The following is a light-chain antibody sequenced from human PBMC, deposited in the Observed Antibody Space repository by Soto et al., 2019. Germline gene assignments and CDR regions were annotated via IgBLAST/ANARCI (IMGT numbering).Light chain of an antibody. V-gene: IGKV3-11*01. CDR2: DAS. J-gene: IGKJ1*01. Sequence: EIVLTQSPATLSLSPGQRATLSCRASQSVSRSLAWYQQKPGQAPRLLIYDASNMASGIPARFSGSGSGTDFTLTISSLEPEDFAVYYCQQRSNWPRTFGQGTKVEIK. CDR1: QSVSRS. CDR3: QQRSNWPRT.